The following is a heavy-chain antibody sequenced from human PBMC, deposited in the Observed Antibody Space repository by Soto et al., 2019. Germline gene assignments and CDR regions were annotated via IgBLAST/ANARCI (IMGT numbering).Heavy chain of an antibody. CDR1: GFTFSRDG. Sequence: PGGSLRLSCAASGFTFSRDGMSWVRQAPGKGLEWVSLITDNGRNTYYADSVKGRFTISRDNTKNTLFLQMNSLRAEDTAVYYCAKERATTTAFDYWGQGALVTVS. V-gene: IGHV3-23*01. CDR3: AKERATTTAFDY. CDR2: ITDNGRNT. D-gene: IGHD4-17*01. J-gene: IGHJ4*02.